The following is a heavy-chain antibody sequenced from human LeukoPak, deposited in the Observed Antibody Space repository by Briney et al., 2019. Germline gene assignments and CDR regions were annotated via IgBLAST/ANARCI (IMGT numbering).Heavy chain of an antibody. V-gene: IGHV3-33*01. CDR3: ARGYYEIYYMDV. D-gene: IGHD3-22*01. J-gene: IGHJ6*03. CDR2: IWYDGSNK. Sequence: GGSLRLSCAASGFTFSSYGMHWVRQAPGKGLEWVAVIWYDGSNKYYADSGKGRFTISRDNSKNTLYLQMNSLRAEDTAVYYCARGYYEIYYMDVWGKGTTVTVSS. CDR1: GFTFSSYG.